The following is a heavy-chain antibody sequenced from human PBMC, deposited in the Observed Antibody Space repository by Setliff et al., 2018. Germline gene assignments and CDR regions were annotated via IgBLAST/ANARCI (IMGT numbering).Heavy chain of an antibody. Sequence: AGESLKISCAASGFTFSSYAMSWVRQAPGKGLEWISGISGSGGSTYYADSVKGRFTISRDNSKNTLYLQMNSLRAEDTAIYYCARDRGDSNNWYNFQHWGQGTLVTVSS. J-gene: IGHJ1*01. D-gene: IGHD6-13*01. V-gene: IGHV3-23*01. CDR3: ARDRGDSNNWYNFQH. CDR2: ISGSGGST. CDR1: GFTFSSYA.